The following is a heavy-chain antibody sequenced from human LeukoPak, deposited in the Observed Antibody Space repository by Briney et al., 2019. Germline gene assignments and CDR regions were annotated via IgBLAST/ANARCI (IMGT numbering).Heavy chain of an antibody. Sequence: ASVKVSCKASGYTFTSYGISWVRQAPGQGLEWMGWISAYNGNTNYAQKLQGRVTMTTDTSTSTAYMELRSLRSDDTAVYYCARDGAQLLWFGESLYKGDYFDYWGQGTLVTVSS. CDR1: GYTFTSYG. CDR2: ISAYNGNT. J-gene: IGHJ4*02. D-gene: IGHD3-10*01. CDR3: ARDGAQLLWFGESLYKGDYFDY. V-gene: IGHV1-18*04.